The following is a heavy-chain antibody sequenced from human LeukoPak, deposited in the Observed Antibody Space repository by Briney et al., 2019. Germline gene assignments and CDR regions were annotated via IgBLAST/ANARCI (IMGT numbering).Heavy chain of an antibody. J-gene: IGHJ5*02. D-gene: IGHD1-1*01. CDR3: ARVLPGGTYHYVPPRWLDP. V-gene: IGHV4-34*01. CDR1: GGSFSNSY. Sequence: PSETLSHTCADYGGSFSNSYGSSIPQPPGKGLEWIGEINHSGSTNYNPSLKSRVAISVDTSQNQFSLNLRSVTAADTAVYYCARVLPGGTYHYVPPRWLDPWGQGTLVTVSS. CDR2: INHSGST.